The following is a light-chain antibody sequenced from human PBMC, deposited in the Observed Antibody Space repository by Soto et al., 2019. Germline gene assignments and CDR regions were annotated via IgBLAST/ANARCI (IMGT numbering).Light chain of an antibody. J-gene: IGKJ2*01. V-gene: IGKV3-20*01. Sequence: EIVLTQSPGTLSLSPGERASLSCRASQSVSNSYLAWYQQKPGQAPRLLIYGASSRATGIPDRFSGSGSGTDFTLTISRLEPEDLAVYYGQQYGNSPRTFGQGTKLVIK. CDR2: GAS. CDR3: QQYGNSPRT. CDR1: QSVSNSY.